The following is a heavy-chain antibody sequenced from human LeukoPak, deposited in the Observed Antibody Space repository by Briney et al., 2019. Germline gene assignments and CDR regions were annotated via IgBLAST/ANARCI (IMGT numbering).Heavy chain of an antibody. CDR1: GFTFSSYA. J-gene: IGHJ4*02. Sequence: GGSLRLSCAASGFTFSSYAMHWVRQAPGKGLEWVAVISYDGSNKYYADSVKGRFTISRDNSKNTLYLQMNSLRAEDTAVHYCARDNSSGYYYVEYYFDYWGQGTLVTVSS. D-gene: IGHD3-22*01. V-gene: IGHV3-30-3*01. CDR2: ISYDGSNK. CDR3: ARDNSSGYYYVEYYFDY.